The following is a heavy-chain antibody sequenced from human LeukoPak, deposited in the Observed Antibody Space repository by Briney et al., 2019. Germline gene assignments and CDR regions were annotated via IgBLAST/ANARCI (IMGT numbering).Heavy chain of an antibody. CDR1: GFTFSSYA. CDR2: ISYDGSNK. Sequence: GRSLRLSCAASGFTFSSYAMHWVRQAPGKGLEWVAVISYDGSNKYYADSVKGRFTISRDNSKNTLYLQMNSLRAEDTAVYYCARDRRAYRVSPPYFDYWGQGTLVTVSS. J-gene: IGHJ4*02. D-gene: IGHD1-26*01. V-gene: IGHV3-30*04. CDR3: ARDRRAYRVSPPYFDY.